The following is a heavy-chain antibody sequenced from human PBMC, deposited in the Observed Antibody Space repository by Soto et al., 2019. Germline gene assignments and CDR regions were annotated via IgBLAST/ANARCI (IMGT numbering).Heavy chain of an antibody. CDR1: GGTFSSYA. CDR2: VIPIFGTA. V-gene: IGHV1-69*01. D-gene: IGHD3-3*01. CDR3: ARGLTGYDFWSGYTLPDV. Sequence: QVQLVQSGAEVKKPGSSVKVSCKASGGTFSSYAISWVRQAPGQGLEWMGGVIPIFGTANYAPKFQGRVTITEDESTSTAYMELSSLRSEDTAVYYCARGLTGYDFWSGYTLPDVWGQGTTVTVSS. J-gene: IGHJ6*02.